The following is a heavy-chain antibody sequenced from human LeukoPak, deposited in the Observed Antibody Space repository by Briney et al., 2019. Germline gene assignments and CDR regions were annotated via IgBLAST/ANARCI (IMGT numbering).Heavy chain of an antibody. CDR1: DFPFSGYG. CDR3: AKAPSGWLQYFDY. CDR2: ISDGGSKE. D-gene: IGHD5-24*01. Sequence: GRSLRLSCATFDFPFSGYGMHWVRQAPGKGLEWVAFISDGGSKEEYAESLRGRFTISRDNSKNTLYLQMNSLRAEDTAVYYCAKAPSGWLQYFDYWGQGTLVTVSS. V-gene: IGHV3-30*18. J-gene: IGHJ4*02.